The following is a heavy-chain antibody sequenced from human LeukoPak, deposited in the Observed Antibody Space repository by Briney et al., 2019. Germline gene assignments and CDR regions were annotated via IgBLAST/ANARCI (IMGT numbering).Heavy chain of an antibody. CDR2: IHYSGST. Sequence: SETLSLTCTASGFSISSYYRNWIRQSPGKGLEWIGYIHYSGSTNSNPALKSRVTLSVDTSKNQFSLKLNSVTAADTAVYYCSRRPAAQDFDYWGQGTLVTVSS. V-gene: IGHV4-59*08. J-gene: IGHJ4*02. D-gene: IGHD6-13*01. CDR3: SRRPAAQDFDY. CDR1: GFSISSYY.